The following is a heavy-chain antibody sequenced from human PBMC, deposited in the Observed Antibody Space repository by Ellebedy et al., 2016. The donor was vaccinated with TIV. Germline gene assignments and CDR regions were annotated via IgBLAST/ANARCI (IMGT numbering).Heavy chain of an antibody. CDR1: GFTFSSYV. Sequence: GGSLRLSCAASGFTFSSYVMSWVRQAPGKGLEWVSGIKSRGDNTYYADSVKGRFTISRYNSKNTLYLQMNSLRAEDTAVYYCAKDSDSSGYPANDYWGQGTLVTVSS. V-gene: IGHV3-23*01. J-gene: IGHJ4*02. D-gene: IGHD3-22*01. CDR2: IKSRGDNT. CDR3: AKDSDSSGYPANDY.